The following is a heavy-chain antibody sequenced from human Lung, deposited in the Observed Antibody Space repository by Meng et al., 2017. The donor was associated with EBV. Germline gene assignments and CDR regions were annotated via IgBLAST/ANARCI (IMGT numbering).Heavy chain of an antibody. Sequence: VRPGQSGAEVKKPGASVKVSCKASGYTFTSYDINWVRQGTGQGLEWMGWMNPNRGTTGYAQKFQGRVTMTRNTSKSTAYMDLSSLRSEDTAVYYCATGVADFEYWGQGTLVTVSS. V-gene: IGHV1-8*01. J-gene: IGHJ4*02. CDR1: GYTFTSYD. CDR2: MNPNRGTT. D-gene: IGHD6-19*01. CDR3: ATGVADFEY.